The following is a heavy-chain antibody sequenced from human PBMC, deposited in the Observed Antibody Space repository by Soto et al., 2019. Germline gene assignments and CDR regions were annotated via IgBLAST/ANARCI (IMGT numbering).Heavy chain of an antibody. D-gene: IGHD4-17*01. J-gene: IGHJ4*02. CDR3: ASYQDYGDPRRLGPR. V-gene: IGHV4-39*01. CDR2: IYYSGST. CDR1: GGSISSSSYY. Sequence: SETLSLTCTVSGGSISSSSYYWGWIRQPPGKGLEWIGSIYYSGSTYYNPSLKSRVTISVDTSKNQFSLKLSSVTAADTAVYYCASYQDYGDPRRLGPRWGQGTLVTVSS.